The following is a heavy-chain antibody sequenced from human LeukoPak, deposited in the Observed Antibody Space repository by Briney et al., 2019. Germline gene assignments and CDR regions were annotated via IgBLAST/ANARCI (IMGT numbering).Heavy chain of an antibody. V-gene: IGHV1-2*02. CDR1: GYTFTGYY. CDR2: INPNSGGT. Sequence: ASVKVSCKASGYTFTGYYMHWVRQAPGQGLEWMGWINPNSGGTNYAQKFQGRVTMTRDTSISTAYMELSRLRSDDTAVYYCARENYYDSSGYRPTGWFDPWGQGTLVTVSS. D-gene: IGHD3-22*01. CDR3: ARENYYDSSGYRPTGWFDP. J-gene: IGHJ5*02.